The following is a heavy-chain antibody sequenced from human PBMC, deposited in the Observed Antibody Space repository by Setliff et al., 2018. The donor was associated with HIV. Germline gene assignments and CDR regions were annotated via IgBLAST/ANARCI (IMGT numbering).Heavy chain of an antibody. V-gene: IGHV3-21*01. CDR3: ARGNSREDRIYSYGNY. CDR2: ISGSSDVI. CDR1: GINFKSSH. D-gene: IGHD2-15*01. J-gene: IGHJ4*02. Sequence: GGSLRLSCVASGINFKSSHMNWVRQAPGKGLEWVSSISGSSDVIDYADSVKGRFTISRDNAKNSLYLQMNTLRVEDTAVYYCARGNSREDRIYSYGNYWGQGILVTVSS.